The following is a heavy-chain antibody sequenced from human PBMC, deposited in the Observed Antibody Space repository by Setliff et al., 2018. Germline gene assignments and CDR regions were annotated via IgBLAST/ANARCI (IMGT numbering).Heavy chain of an antibody. CDR1: GGSISSGYY. V-gene: IGHV4-38-2*02. J-gene: IGHJ3*01. CDR2: IYHSGST. Sequence: SETLSLTCTVSGGSISSGYYWGWIRQPPGKGLEWIGSIYHSGSTYYNPSLKSRVTISVDTSKNQFSLKLSSVTAADTAVYYCARGGRGSSMTWGQGTMVTVSS. D-gene: IGHD6-13*01. CDR3: ARGGRGSSMT.